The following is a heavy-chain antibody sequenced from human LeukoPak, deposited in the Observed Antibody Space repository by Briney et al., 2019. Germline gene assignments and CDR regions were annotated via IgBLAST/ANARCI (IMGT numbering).Heavy chain of an antibody. CDR2: ISGSSGST. Sequence: GGSLRLSCAASGFTFSSYAMTWVRQAPGKGLEWVSTISGSSGSTYYADSVKGRFTISRDNSKNTLYLQMNSLRAEDTAVYYCARDPLYYYDSSGYSNRYYYYGMDVWGQGTTVTVSS. J-gene: IGHJ6*02. CDR3: ARDPLYYYDSSGYSNRYYYYGMDV. D-gene: IGHD3-22*01. V-gene: IGHV3-23*01. CDR1: GFTFSSYA.